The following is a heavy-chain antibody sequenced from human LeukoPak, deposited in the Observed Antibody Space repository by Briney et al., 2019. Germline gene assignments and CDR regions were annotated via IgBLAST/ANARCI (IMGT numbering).Heavy chain of an antibody. CDR2: ISWNSGSI. Sequence: GGSLRLSCAASGFTFSSYAMSWVRQAPGKGLEWVSGISWNSGSIGYADSVKGRFTISRDNAKNSLYLQMNSLRAEDTALYYCAKYGSGSYYNPSYFDYWGQGTLVTVSS. J-gene: IGHJ4*02. CDR3: AKYGSGSYYNPSYFDY. V-gene: IGHV3-9*01. D-gene: IGHD3-10*01. CDR1: GFTFSSYA.